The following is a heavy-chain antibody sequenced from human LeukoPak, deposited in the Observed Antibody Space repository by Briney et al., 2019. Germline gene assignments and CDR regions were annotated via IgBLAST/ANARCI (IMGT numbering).Heavy chain of an antibody. CDR3: ARGNYYDSSGLRWFDP. CDR2: IYHSGST. CDR1: GGSISSGGYS. Sequence: KPSETLSLTCAVSGGSISSGGYSWSWIRQPPGKGLEWIGYIYHSGSTYYNPSLKSRVTISVDRSKNQFSLKLSSVTAADTAVYYCARGNYYDSSGLRWFDPWGQGTLVTVSS. D-gene: IGHD3-22*01. V-gene: IGHV4-30-2*01. J-gene: IGHJ5*02.